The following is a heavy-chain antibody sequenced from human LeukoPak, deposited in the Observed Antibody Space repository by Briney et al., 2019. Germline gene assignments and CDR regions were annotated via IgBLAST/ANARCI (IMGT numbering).Heavy chain of an antibody. J-gene: IGHJ4*02. CDR2: IYYSGST. Sequence: PSETLSLTCTVSGGSISSSSYYWGWIRQPPGKGLEWIGSIYYSGSTYYNPSLKSRVTISVDTSKNQFSLKLSSVTAADTAVYYCARAAAGTGNFDYWGQGTLVTVSS. D-gene: IGHD6-13*01. CDR1: GGSISSSSYY. V-gene: IGHV4-39*07. CDR3: ARAAAGTGNFDY.